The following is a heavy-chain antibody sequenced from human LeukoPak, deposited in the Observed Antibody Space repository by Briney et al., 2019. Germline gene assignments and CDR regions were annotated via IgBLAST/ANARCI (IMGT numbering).Heavy chain of an antibody. CDR1: GGSISSYY. D-gene: IGHD3-10*01. J-gene: IGHJ5*02. V-gene: IGHV4-59*01. Sequence: SETLSLTCTVSGGSISSYYWSWIRQPPGKGLEWIGNIYYSGSTNYNPSLKGRVTISVDTSKNQFSLKLSSVTAADTAVYYCARERTLVRGMSWFDPWGQGTLVTVSS. CDR3: ARERTLVRGMSWFDP. CDR2: IYYSGST.